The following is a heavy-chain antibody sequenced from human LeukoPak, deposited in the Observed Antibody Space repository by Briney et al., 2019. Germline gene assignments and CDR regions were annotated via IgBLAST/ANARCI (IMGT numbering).Heavy chain of an antibody. CDR2: IYHSGST. CDR1: GYSISSGYY. Sequence: SETLSLTCAVSGYSISSGYYWGWIRQPPGKGLEWIGSIYHSGSTHYNPSLKSRDTISVDSSKNQFSLKLTSVTAADTAVYYCARVAAAAVKYYFDYWGQGTLVIVSS. CDR3: ARVAAAAVKYYFDY. V-gene: IGHV4-38-2*01. D-gene: IGHD6-25*01. J-gene: IGHJ4*02.